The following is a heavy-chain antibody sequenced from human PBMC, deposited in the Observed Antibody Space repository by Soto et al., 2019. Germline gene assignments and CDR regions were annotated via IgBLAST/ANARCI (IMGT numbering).Heavy chain of an antibody. CDR3: VKDRSGELSPCYFDY. J-gene: IGHJ4*02. D-gene: IGHD3-16*02. V-gene: IGHV3-64D*08. CDR1: GFAFGSYA. Sequence: PGGSLTLSCSASGFAFGSYAMHWVRQAPGKGLEYVSAISSNGGSTYYADSVKGRFTISRDNSKNTLYLQMSSLRAEDTAVYYCVKDRSGELSPCYFDYWGQGTLLTVSS. CDR2: ISSNGGST.